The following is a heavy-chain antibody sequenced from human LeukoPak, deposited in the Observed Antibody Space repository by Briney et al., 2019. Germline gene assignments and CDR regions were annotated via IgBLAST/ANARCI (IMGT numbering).Heavy chain of an antibody. V-gene: IGHV4-30-4*07. CDR2: IYYSGST. D-gene: IGHD1-26*01. J-gene: IGHJ4*02. CDR3: ARAGLVGAVDY. Sequence: SETLSLTCAVSGGSISSGGYSWSWIRQPPGKGLEWIGYIYYSGSTYYNPSLKSRVTISVDTSKNQFSLKLSSVTAADTAVYYCARAGLVGAVDYWGQGTLVTVSS. CDR1: GGSISSGGYS.